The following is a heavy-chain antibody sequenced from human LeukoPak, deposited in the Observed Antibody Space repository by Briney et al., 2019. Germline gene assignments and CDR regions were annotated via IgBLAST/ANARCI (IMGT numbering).Heavy chain of an antibody. CDR1: GYILSNFA. CDR3: ARRKGSDVPGNDY. Sequence: ALVKVSCKTSGYILSNFALTWVRQAPGQGLEWVGWISPYNGYRHYSPKLQGRVTLTTDTSTTTAYMELRSLRSDDTAVYYCARRKGSDVPGNDYWGQGTLVTVSS. J-gene: IGHJ4*02. V-gene: IGHV1-18*01. D-gene: IGHD1-1*01. CDR2: ISPYNGYR.